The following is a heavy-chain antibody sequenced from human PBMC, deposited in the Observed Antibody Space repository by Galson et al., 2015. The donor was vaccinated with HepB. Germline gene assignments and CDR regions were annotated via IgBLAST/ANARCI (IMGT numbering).Heavy chain of an antibody. CDR1: GFTFSGYA. J-gene: IGHJ4*02. Sequence: LRLSCAASGFTFSGYAMTWVRQAPGKELQWVSAITDTGSTYYADSVKGRFTISSDNSKNTLYLQMNSLRAEDTALYYCARGNYGGNAWWYAYWGQGALVTVSS. V-gene: IGHV3-23*01. D-gene: IGHD4-23*01. CDR2: ITDTGST. CDR3: ARGNYGGNAWWYAY.